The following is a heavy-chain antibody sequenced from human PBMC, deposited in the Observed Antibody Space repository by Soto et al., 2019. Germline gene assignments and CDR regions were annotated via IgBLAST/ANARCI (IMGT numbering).Heavy chain of an antibody. CDR3: ARVGAYCVSPSCHDY. J-gene: IGHJ4*02. V-gene: IGHV1-18*01. Sequence: QVQLVQSGAEVKKPGASVKVSCKASGYTFTNYGISWVRQAPGQGLEWMGWISAYNGNTDYAQKLQGRVTMTTDTSTSTAYMELRSLRSDDTAVYYCARVGAYCVSPSCHDYWGQGTLVTVSS. CDR2: ISAYNGNT. CDR1: GYTFTNYG. D-gene: IGHD2-2*01.